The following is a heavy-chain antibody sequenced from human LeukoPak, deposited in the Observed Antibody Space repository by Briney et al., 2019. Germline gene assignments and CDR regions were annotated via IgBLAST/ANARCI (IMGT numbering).Heavy chain of an antibody. V-gene: IGHV1-46*01. CDR1: GYTFTRYY. Sequence: ASVKVSCKASGYTFTRYYMHWVRQAPGQGLEWMGIIDPSGGSTSYAQNFQGGVTMTRDATTSTVYLELSSLRSEDTAVYYCARDFGEMPNYWGQGTLVSVSS. J-gene: IGHJ4*02. D-gene: IGHD5-24*01. CDR2: IDPSGGST. CDR3: ARDFGEMPNY.